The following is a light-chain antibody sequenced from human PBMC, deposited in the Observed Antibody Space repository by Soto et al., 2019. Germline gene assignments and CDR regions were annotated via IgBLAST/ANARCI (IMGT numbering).Light chain of an antibody. CDR2: GAS. CDR1: QSLSTSY. CDR3: QQYGGSPPYT. J-gene: IGKJ2*01. Sequence: EMVWTQSPGPLSLSPGERATLSCRASQSLSTSYLAWYKQKPGQAPRLLIYGASSRATGIPDRFSGSRSGTGFTLTISRLEPEDFAVYYCQQYGGSPPYTFGQGTKVEIK. V-gene: IGKV3-20*01.